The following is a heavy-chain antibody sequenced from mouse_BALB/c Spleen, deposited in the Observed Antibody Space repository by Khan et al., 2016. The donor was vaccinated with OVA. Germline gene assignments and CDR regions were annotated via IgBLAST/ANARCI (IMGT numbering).Heavy chain of an antibody. CDR3: ARSYYLD. D-gene: IGHD2-10*01. Sequence: QVQLQQPGTELMKPGASVKISCKASGYKFSNYWIEWVKQRPGHGLEWIGEILPGSGSTKYNDKFKGKATITADTSSITAYRHLDSLTSDYSAVYYCARSYYLDCAQGTLATVS. CDR1: GYKFSNYW. CDR2: ILPGSGST. V-gene: IGHV1-9*01. J-gene: IGHJ3*01.